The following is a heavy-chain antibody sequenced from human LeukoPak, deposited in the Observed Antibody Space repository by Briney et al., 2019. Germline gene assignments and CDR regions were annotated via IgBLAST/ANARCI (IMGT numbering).Heavy chain of an antibody. D-gene: IGHD5-12*01. J-gene: IGHJ6*02. V-gene: IGHV1-8*01. CDR2: MNPNSGNT. CDR1: GYTFTSYD. Sequence: ASVKVSCKASGYTFTSYDINWVRQATGQGLEWMGWMNPNSGNTGYAQKFQGRVTMTRNTSISTAYMELSSLRSEDTAVYYCARVRGGGYDLYYYYGMDVWGQGTTVTVSS. CDR3: ARVRGGGYDLYYYYGMDV.